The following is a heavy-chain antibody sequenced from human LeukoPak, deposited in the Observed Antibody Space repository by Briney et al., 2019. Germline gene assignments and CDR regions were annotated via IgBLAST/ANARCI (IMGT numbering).Heavy chain of an antibody. V-gene: IGHV3-23*01. J-gene: IGHJ4*01. CDR3: ARNLVAGDSSGWYFGDY. Sequence: GGSLRLSCAAAGFTFSNYAMTWVRQAPGRGLEWVSSISGSGGSTYYADSVKGRFTISRDNSKNTLYLQMNSLRAEDTAVYYCARNLVAGDSSGWYFGDYWGQGTLVTVSS. CDR2: ISGSGGST. D-gene: IGHD6-19*01. CDR1: GFTFSNYA.